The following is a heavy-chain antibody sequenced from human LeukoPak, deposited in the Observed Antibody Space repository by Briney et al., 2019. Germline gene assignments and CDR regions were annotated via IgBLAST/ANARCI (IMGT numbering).Heavy chain of an antibody. D-gene: IGHD5-18*01. V-gene: IGHV4-59*01. CDR2: IYYSGST. CDR3: ARVRYSYGPYDYYMDI. Sequence: SETLSLTCTVSGGSLSSYYWSWIRQPPGKGLEWIGYIYYSGSTNYNPSLKSRVTISVDTSKNQFSLKLSSVTAADTAVYYCARVRYSYGPYDYYMDIWGKGTTVTVSS. CDR1: GGSLSSYY. J-gene: IGHJ6*03.